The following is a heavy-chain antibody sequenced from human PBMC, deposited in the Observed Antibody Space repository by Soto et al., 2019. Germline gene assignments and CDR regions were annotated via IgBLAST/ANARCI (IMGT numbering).Heavy chain of an antibody. CDR3: AKDTRTNIVVVVAATGYDY. CDR1: GFTFDDYA. Sequence: EVQLVDSGGGLVQHGRSLRLSCAASGFTFDDYAMHWVRQAPGKGLEWVSGISWNSGSIGYADSVKGRFTISRDNAKNSLYLQMNSLRAEDTALYYCAKDTRTNIVVVVAATGYDYWGQGTLVTVSS. D-gene: IGHD2-15*01. V-gene: IGHV3-9*01. CDR2: ISWNSGSI. J-gene: IGHJ4*02.